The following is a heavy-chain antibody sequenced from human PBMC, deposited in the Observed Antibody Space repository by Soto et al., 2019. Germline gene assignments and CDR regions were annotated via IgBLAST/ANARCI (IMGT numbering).Heavy chain of an antibody. Sequence: QVHLQESGPGLVKPSETLSLTCTVSGGAISTYYWTWIRQPAGKGLEWIGRIYSSGSSKYNPSLQSRVTMSLGTSNNHFSLRLTSVTAADTAVYYCARGQRFSAWFDPWGQGTLVTVSS. CDR3: ARGQRFSAWFDP. V-gene: IGHV4-4*07. CDR1: GGAISTYY. D-gene: IGHD3-3*01. J-gene: IGHJ5*02. CDR2: IYSSGSS.